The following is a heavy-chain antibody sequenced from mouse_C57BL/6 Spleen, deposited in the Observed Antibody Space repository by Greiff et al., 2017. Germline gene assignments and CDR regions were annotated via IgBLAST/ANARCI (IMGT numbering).Heavy chain of an antibody. Sequence: VQLQQSGPGLVAPSQSLSITCTVSGFSLTSYGVDWVRQPPGKGLEWLGVIWGGGSTNYNSALMSRLSISKDNYKSQVFLKMNSLQTDDTAMYYCAKHENYDYDGWYFDVWGTGTTVTVSS. V-gene: IGHV2-9*01. D-gene: IGHD2-4*01. CDR1: GFSLTSYG. CDR2: IWGGGST. J-gene: IGHJ1*03. CDR3: AKHENYDYDGWYFDV.